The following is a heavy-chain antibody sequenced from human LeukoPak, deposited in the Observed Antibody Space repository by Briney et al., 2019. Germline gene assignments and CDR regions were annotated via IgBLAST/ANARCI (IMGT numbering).Heavy chain of an antibody. D-gene: IGHD5-18*01. CDR2: INTNTGNP. V-gene: IGHV7-4-1*02. Sequence: ASVKVSCKASGYTFTSYAMNWVRQAPGQGLEWMGWINTNTGNPTYAQGFTGRFVFSLDTSVSTAYLQISSLKAEDTAVYYCAIEPRTAIVPVGFDYWGQGTLVTVSS. CDR3: AIEPRTAIVPVGFDY. J-gene: IGHJ4*02. CDR1: GYTFTSYA.